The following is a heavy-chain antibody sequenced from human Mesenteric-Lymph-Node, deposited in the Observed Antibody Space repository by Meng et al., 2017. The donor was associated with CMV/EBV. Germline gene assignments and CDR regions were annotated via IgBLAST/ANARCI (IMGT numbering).Heavy chain of an antibody. D-gene: IGHD3-3*01. V-gene: IGHV4-4*02. CDR3: ARTSEWGTWYFDL. J-gene: IGHJ2*01. CDR2: IYYSGNT. CDR1: GGSISSSNW. Sequence: SETLSLTCAVSGGSISSSNWWSWVRQPPGKGLEWIGYIYYSGNTKYNPSLKSRVTISVDTSKNQFSLKLSSVTAADTAVYYCARTSEWGTWYFDLWGRGALVTVSS.